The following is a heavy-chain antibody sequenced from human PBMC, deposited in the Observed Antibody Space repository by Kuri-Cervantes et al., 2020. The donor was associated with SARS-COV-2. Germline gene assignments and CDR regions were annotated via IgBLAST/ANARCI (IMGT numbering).Heavy chain of an antibody. CDR3: ARALLRSLTNDAFDI. V-gene: IGHV1-2*02. Sequence: GESLKISCKASGYTFTGYYMHWVRQAPGQGLEWMGWINPNSGGTNYARKFQGRVAMTRDTSISTAYMELSRLRSDDTAVYYCARALLRSLTNDAFDIWGQGTMVTVSS. J-gene: IGHJ3*02. CDR1: GYTFTGYY. CDR2: INPNSGGT.